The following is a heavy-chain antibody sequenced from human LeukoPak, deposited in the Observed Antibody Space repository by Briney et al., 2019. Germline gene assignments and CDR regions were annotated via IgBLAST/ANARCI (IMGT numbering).Heavy chain of an antibody. D-gene: IGHD3-16*02. J-gene: IGHJ4*02. CDR3: ARAQGDYVWGSYRYRTGFDY. CDR1: GYTLTELS. V-gene: IGHV1-24*01. Sequence: ASVKVSCKVSGYTLTELSMHWVRQAPGKGLEWMGGFDPEDGETIYAQKFQGRVTMTRNTSISTAYMELSSLRSEDTAVYYCARAQGDYVWGSYRYRTGFDYWGQGTLVTVSS. CDR2: FDPEDGET.